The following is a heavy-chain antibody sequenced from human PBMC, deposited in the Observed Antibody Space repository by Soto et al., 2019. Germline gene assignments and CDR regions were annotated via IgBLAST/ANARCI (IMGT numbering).Heavy chain of an antibody. CDR3: ARPRYYYDSSARWYAFDI. D-gene: IGHD3-22*01. J-gene: IGHJ3*02. Sequence: GASVKVSCKASGYTFTSYGMNWVRQAPGRGLEWMGWIIPIFGTANYAQKFQGRVTITADKSTSTAYMELSSLRSEDTAVYYCARPRYYYDSSARWYAFDIWGQGTMVTVSS. V-gene: IGHV1-69*06. CDR1: GYTFTSYG. CDR2: IIPIFGTA.